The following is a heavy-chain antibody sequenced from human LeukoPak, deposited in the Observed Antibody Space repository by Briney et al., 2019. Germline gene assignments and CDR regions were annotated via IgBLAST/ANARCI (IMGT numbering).Heavy chain of an antibody. CDR2: IDYSGRT. J-gene: IGHJ5*02. CDR1: GGPISSSGFC. CDR3: ARQDDQDHGHPNWFDP. Sequence: PSETLSLTCTVSGGPISSSGFCWGWIRQSPGKGLEWIGTIDYSGRTFYNPSLKSRVTISVDTAKNQFSLKLTSVTAADTAVYSCARQDDQDHGHPNWFDPWGQGTLVTVSS. V-gene: IGHV4-39*01. D-gene: IGHD4-17*01.